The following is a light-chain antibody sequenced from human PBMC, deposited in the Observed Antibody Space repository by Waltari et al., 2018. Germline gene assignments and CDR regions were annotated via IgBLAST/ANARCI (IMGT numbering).Light chain of an antibody. V-gene: IGKV3-20*01. CDR3: QHYVSLPVT. CDR1: QSISKY. J-gene: IGKJ1*01. CDR2: HAS. Sequence: EIVLTQSPGTLSLSSGERATLSCRTSQSISKYLAWYQQKPGQAPRLLFYHASSRATGIPDRSSGSGSGTDFSLTISRLEPEDFAVYYCQHYVSLPVTFGQGTKVEIK.